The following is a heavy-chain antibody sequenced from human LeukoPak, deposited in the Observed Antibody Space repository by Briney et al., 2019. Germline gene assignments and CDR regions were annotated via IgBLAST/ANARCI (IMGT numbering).Heavy chain of an antibody. CDR3: ARDRGELGKDQSAFDY. D-gene: IGHD7-27*01. J-gene: IGHJ4*02. V-gene: IGHV3-48*01. CDR2: IDSDTYGNTI. CDR1: GFTLSSYS. Sequence: GGSLRLSCAASGFTLSSYSMNWVRQAPGKGLEWISYIDSDTYGNTIYYPHTVKSRFTISRDNSKNTLYLQINILRAEDTAVYYCARDRGELGKDQSAFDYWGQGTLVTVSS.